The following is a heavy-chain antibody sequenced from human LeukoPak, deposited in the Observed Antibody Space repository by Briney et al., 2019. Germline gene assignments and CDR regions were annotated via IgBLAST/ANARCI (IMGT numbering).Heavy chain of an antibody. Sequence: SETLSLTCAVSGGSISTYYWSWIRQAPGKGLEWIGNIHNIENINYNPSLKSRVTISLDTSNNQFSLKMTSVTAADAAVYYYTRTLKGLSFDSWGQGTLVTVSS. D-gene: IGHD3-16*02. V-gene: IGHV4-59*01. CDR1: GGSISTYY. CDR3: TRTLKGLSFDS. CDR2: IHNIENI. J-gene: IGHJ4*02.